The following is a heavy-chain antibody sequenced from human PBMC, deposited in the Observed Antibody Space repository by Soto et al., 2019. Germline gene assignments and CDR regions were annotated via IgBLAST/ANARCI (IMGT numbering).Heavy chain of an antibody. D-gene: IGHD6-19*01. CDR3: ARPRDGSYGPYAFDI. Sequence: SGPTLVNPTQTLTLTCTLSGFSLSTSGTRVSWIRQPPGKALEWLARIDWDDEKFYSTSLKTRLTISKDTSKNQVVLTMTNMDTVDTATYYCARPRDGSYGPYAFDIWDQGTMVTVSS. J-gene: IGHJ3*02. CDR1: GFSLSTSGTR. V-gene: IGHV2-70*04. CDR2: IDWDDEK.